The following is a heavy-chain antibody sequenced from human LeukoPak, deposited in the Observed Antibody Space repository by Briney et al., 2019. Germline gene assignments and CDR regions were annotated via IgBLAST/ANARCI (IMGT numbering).Heavy chain of an antibody. V-gene: IGHV4-61*02. CDR1: GGSISSGSYY. CDR2: IYTSGST. CDR3: ARGVATTQFGGAFDI. D-gene: IGHD5-12*01. Sequence: SETLSLTCTVSGGSISSGSYYWSWIRQPAGKGLEWIGRIYTSGSTNYNPSLKSRVTMSVDTSKNQFSLKLSSVTAADTAVYYCARGVATTQFGGAFDIWGQGTMVTVSS. J-gene: IGHJ3*02.